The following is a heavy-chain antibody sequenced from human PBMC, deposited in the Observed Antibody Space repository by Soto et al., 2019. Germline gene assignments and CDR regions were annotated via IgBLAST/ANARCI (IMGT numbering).Heavy chain of an antibody. CDR1: GFTFDDYA. CDR3: AKSSSYYFDY. J-gene: IGHJ4*02. V-gene: IGHV3-9*01. CDR2: ISWNSGSI. Sequence: GGSLRLSCAASGFTFDDYAMHWVRQAPGKGLEWVSGISWNSGSIGYADSVKGRFTISRDNAKNSLYLQMNSLRAEDTALYYCAKSSSYYFDYWGQGTLVTVSS. D-gene: IGHD6-13*01.